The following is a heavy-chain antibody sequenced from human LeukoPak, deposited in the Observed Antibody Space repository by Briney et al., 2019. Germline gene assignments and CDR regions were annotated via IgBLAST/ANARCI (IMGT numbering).Heavy chain of an antibody. CDR1: GFTFSSYS. Sequence: KPGGSLRLSCAASGFTFSSYSMNWVRQAPGKGLEWVSSISSSSSYIYYADSVKGRFTISRDNAKNSLYLQMNSLRAEDTAVYYCARAPRGYSNYVDYWGQGTLVTVSS. J-gene: IGHJ4*02. CDR3: ARAPRGYSNYVDY. V-gene: IGHV3-21*01. CDR2: ISSSSSYI. D-gene: IGHD4-11*01.